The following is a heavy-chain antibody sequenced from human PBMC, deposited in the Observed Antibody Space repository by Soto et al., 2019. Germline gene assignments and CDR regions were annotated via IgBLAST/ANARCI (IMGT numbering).Heavy chain of an antibody. CDR2: IYRSGSS. D-gene: IGHD2-2*01. J-gene: IGHJ5*02. CDR3: VRGLGYCSTTTCSEDWFDP. Sequence: SETLSLTCEVSGDSISSGDNSWSWVRQPPGKGLEWIGYIYRSGSSFFNPSLRSRLTMSVDTSKNHFSLRLYSVAAADTALYYCVRGLGYCSTTTCSEDWFDPWGPGILVTVSS. V-gene: IGHV4-30-2*01. CDR1: GDSISSGDNS.